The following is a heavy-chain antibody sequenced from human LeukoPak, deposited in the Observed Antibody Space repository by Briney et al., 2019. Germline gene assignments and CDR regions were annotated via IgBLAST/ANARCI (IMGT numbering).Heavy chain of an antibody. J-gene: IGHJ6*02. CDR3: AKQNVEGYCSGGRCYGYGMDV. Sequence: GGSLRLSCTASGFTFSIYAMSLVRQAPGKGLEWVSAISGSGGTYYADSVKGRITISRDNSKKTLFLQMNSLRAEDTAVYYCAKQNVEGYCSGGRCYGYGMDVWGQGTTVTVSS. D-gene: IGHD2-15*01. V-gene: IGHV3-23*01. CDR2: ISGSGGT. CDR1: GFTFSIYA.